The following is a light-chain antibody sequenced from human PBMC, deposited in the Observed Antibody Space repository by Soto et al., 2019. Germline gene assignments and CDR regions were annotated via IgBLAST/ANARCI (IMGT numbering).Light chain of an antibody. J-gene: IGKJ1*01. CDR1: QTITNY. Sequence: DIQMTQSPSSLSASVGDRVTITCRASQTITNYLNWYQQKPGKAPKLLIYGASTLESGVPSRFSGSGSGTDFTLAISSLQPEDFATYFCQQCASAPWTFGQGTKVEIK. V-gene: IGKV1-39*01. CDR3: QQCASAPWT. CDR2: GAS.